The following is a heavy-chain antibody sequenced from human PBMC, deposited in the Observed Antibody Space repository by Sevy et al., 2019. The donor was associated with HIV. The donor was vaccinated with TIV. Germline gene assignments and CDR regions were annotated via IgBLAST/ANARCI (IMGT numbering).Heavy chain of an antibody. V-gene: IGHV4-31*03. D-gene: IGHD3-22*01. J-gene: IGHJ3*02. CDR1: GGSISSGGYY. Sequence: SETLSLTCTVSGGSISSGGYYWSWIRQHPGKGLEWIGYIYYSGSTYYNPSLKSRVTISVDTSKNQFSLKLSSVTAADTAVYYCARGECDSRLTGAFDIWGQGTMVTVSS. CDR3: ARGECDSRLTGAFDI. CDR2: IYYSGST.